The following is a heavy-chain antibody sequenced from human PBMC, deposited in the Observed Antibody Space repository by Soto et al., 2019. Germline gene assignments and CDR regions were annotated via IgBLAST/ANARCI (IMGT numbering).Heavy chain of an antibody. V-gene: IGHV3-11*01. CDR2: ISSSGSII. CDR1: GFTFSDYY. Sequence: GGSLRLSCAASGFTFSDYYMSWIRQAPGKGLEWVSYISSSGSIIYYTDSVKGRFTISRDNAKNSLYLQMNSLRAEDTAVYYCARDLGYCDSDGYFDYWGQGTLVTVSS. CDR3: ARDLGYCDSDGYFDY. D-gene: IGHD3-22*01. J-gene: IGHJ4*02.